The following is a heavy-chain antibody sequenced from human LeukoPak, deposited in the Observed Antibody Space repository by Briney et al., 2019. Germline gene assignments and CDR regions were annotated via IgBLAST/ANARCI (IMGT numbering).Heavy chain of an antibody. CDR3: ASLRERSYYARGFDY. CDR1: GGSISSNSYY. V-gene: IGHV4-39*01. D-gene: IGHD1-26*01. Sequence: SETLSLTCAVSGGSISSNSYYWGWIRQPPGKGLEWIGSIYYSGSTYYNPSLKNRVTISVDTPKNQFSLKLSSVTAADTAVYYCASLRERSYYARGFDYWGRGTLVTVSS. CDR2: IYYSGST. J-gene: IGHJ4*02.